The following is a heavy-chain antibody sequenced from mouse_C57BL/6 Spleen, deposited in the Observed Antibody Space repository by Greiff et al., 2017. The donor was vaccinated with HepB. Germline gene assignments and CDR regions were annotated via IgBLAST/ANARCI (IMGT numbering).Heavy chain of an antibody. CDR2: IDPSDSYS. V-gene: IGHV1-50*01. J-gene: IGHJ4*01. Sequence: QVQLQQPGAELVKPGASVKLSCKASGYTFTSYWMQWVKQRPGQGLEWIGEIDPSDSYSNYNQKFKGKATLTVDTSSSTAYMQLSSLTSEDSAVYYCARNRFYAMDYWGQGTSVTVSS. CDR3: ARNRFYAMDY. CDR1: GYTFTSYW.